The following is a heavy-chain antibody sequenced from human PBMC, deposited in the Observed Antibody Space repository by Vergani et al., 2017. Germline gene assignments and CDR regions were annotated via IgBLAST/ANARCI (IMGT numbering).Heavy chain of an antibody. V-gene: IGHV3-15*01. CDR3: TTLSGAIDYGSGAY. D-gene: IGHD3-10*01. J-gene: IGHJ4*02. CDR2: IKSKTDGGTT. Sequence: EVQLVESGGGLVKPGGSLRLSCAASGFTFSNAWMSWVRQAPGKGLEWVGRIKSKTDGGTTDYAAPVKGRFTISRDDSKNTLYLQMNSLKTEDTAVYYCTTLSGAIDYGSGAYWGQGTLVTVSS. CDR1: GFTFSNAW.